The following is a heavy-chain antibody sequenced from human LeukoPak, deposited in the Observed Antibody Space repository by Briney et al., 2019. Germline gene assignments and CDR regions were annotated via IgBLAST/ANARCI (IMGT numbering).Heavy chain of an antibody. J-gene: IGHJ4*02. CDR3: ARDRDNYSQNPDY. CDR2: IWYDGSNK. V-gene: IGHV3-33*08. Sequence: PGRSLRLSCAASGFTFSSYGMHWVRQAPGKGLEWVAVIWYDGSNKYYADSVKGRFTISRDNSKNTLHLQMNSLRAEDTAVYYCARDRDNYSQNPDYWGQGTLVTVSS. D-gene: IGHD4-11*01. CDR1: GFTFSSYG.